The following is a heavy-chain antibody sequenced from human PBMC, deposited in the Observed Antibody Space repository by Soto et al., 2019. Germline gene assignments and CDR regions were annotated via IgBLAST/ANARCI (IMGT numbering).Heavy chain of an antibody. CDR2: INAGNGNT. Sequence: ASVKVSCKASGYTFTSYAMHWVRQAPGQRLEWMGWINAGNGNTKYSQKFQGRVTITRDTSASTAYMELSSLRSEDTAVYYCARVRYYYDSSGYHFDYWGQGTLVTVSS. D-gene: IGHD3-22*01. V-gene: IGHV1-3*01. CDR3: ARVRYYYDSSGYHFDY. J-gene: IGHJ4*02. CDR1: GYTFTSYA.